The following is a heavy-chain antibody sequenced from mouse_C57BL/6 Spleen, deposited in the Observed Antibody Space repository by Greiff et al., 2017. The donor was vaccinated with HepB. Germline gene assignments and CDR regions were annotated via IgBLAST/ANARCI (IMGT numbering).Heavy chain of an antibody. CDR3: AGYYGPTFAY. V-gene: IGHV1-59*01. Sequence: VQLQQPGAELVRPGTSVKLSCKASGYTFTSYWMHWVKQRPGQGLEWIGVIDPSDSYTNYNQKFKGKATLTVDTSSSTAYMQLSSLTSEDSAVYYCAGYYGPTFAYWGQGTLVTVSA. J-gene: IGHJ3*01. D-gene: IGHD1-1*01. CDR2: IDPSDSYT. CDR1: GYTFTSYW.